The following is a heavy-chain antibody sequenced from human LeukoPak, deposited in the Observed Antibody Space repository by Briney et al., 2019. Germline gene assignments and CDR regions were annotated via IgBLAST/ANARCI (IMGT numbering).Heavy chain of an antibody. J-gene: IGHJ3*02. D-gene: IGHD7-27*01. CDR3: ASAGNANWAFDI. CDR2: INIDGSST. CDR1: GFTFSSYW. V-gene: IGHV3-74*01. Sequence: PGGSLRLSCAASGFTFSSYWMHWLRHAPGKGLVWVSRINIDGSSTNYADSVKGRFTISRDDAKNTLYLQMNSLRAEDTAVYYCASAGNANWAFDIWGQGTTVTVSS.